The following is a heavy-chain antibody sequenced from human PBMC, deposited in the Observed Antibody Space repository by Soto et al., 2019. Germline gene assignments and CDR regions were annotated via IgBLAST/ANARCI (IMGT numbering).Heavy chain of an antibody. CDR3: ARHFAGNRVD. J-gene: IGHJ4*02. D-gene: IGHD3-3*02. V-gene: IGHV3-74*01. CDR1: GFTFSSYW. CDR2: INSDGSST. Sequence: EVQLVESGGGLVQPGGSLRLSCAASGFTFSSYWMHWVRQAPGKGLVWVSRINSDGSSTSYADSVKGRFTISSDNAKNTLYLQMTCRRAEDTAVYYCARHFAGNRVDWGQGTLVTVSS.